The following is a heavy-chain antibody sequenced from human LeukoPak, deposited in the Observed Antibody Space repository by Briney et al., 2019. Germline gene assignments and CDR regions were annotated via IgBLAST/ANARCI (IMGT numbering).Heavy chain of an antibody. D-gene: IGHD3-10*01. CDR2: IYSSGNT. Sequence: SETLSLTCTVSGGSIRSYYWNWIRQPAGEGLEWIGRIYSSGNTNYNPSLKSRVTISVDKSRNQFSLKLTSVTAADTAVYYCARDSYGSGSYYPYYFDYWGQGTLVTVSS. CDR3: ARDSYGSGSYYPYYFDY. CDR1: GGSIRSYY. J-gene: IGHJ4*02. V-gene: IGHV4-4*07.